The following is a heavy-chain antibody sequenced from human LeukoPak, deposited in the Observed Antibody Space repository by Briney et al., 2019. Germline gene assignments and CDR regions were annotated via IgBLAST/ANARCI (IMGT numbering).Heavy chain of an antibody. CDR1: GLTFSSYG. Sequence: GRSLRLSCAASGLTFSSYGMHWVRQAPGKGLEWVAVISYDGSNKYYADSVKGRFTISRDNSKNTLYLQMNSLRAEDTAVYYCAKDSGRYYDFWSGYYHFDYWGQGTLVTVSS. CDR2: ISYDGSNK. CDR3: AKDSGRYYDFWSGYYHFDY. J-gene: IGHJ4*02. D-gene: IGHD3-3*01. V-gene: IGHV3-30*18.